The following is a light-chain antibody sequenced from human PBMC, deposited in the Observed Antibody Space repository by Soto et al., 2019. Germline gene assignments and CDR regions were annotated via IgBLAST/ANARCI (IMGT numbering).Light chain of an antibody. CDR1: SSDIGNYNY. J-gene: IGLJ2*01. CDR2: EVS. V-gene: IGLV2-14*01. Sequence: QSVLTQPASVSGSPGQSITISCTGTSSDIGNYNYVSWYQHHPGKAPKLMIYEVSNRPSGISNRFSGSKSGNTASLTISGLQAADEADYFCSAFTTGDTGVFGGGTKLTVL. CDR3: SAFTTGDTGV.